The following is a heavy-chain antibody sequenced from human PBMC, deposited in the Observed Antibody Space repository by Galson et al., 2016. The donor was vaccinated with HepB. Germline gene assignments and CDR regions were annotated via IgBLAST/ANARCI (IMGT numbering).Heavy chain of an antibody. D-gene: IGHD4-17*01. CDR1: GYTFSRYG. CDR2: ISVKNGNT. Sequence: SVKVSCKASGYTFSRYGISWVRQAPGQGLEWMGWISVKNGNTNYAEKFQGRVTMTTDTSTTTAYSELRSLRSDDTAVYYCARGSLTPEYGDSLWGRGSLVTVSS. CDR3: ARGSLTPEYGDSL. J-gene: IGHJ2*01. V-gene: IGHV1-18*01.